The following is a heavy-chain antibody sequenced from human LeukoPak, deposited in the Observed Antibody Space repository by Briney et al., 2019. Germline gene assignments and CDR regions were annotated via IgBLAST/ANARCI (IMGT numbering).Heavy chain of an antibody. CDR3: AKDRGAAAVNFDY. J-gene: IGHJ4*02. CDR1: GFTFSRYP. V-gene: IGHV3-23*01. Sequence: TGGSLRLSCAASGFTFSRYPMHWVRQAPGKGLEWVSAISGSANITYYAASVRGRFTISRDNSKNTLYLQMNSLRAEDTAVYYCAKDRGAAAVNFDYWGQGTLVTVSS. D-gene: IGHD6-13*01. CDR2: ISGSANIT.